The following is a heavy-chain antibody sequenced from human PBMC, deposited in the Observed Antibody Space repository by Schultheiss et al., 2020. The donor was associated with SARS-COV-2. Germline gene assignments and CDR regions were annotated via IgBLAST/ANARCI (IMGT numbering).Heavy chain of an antibody. Sequence: GGSLRLSCAASGFTFSSYSMNWVRQAPGKGLEWVSVIYSGGSTYYADSVKGRFTISRDNSKNTLYLQMSSLRAEDTAVYYCARDRSYDYVWGSYRSDAFDIWGQGTMVTVSS. CDR3: ARDRSYDYVWGSYRSDAFDI. D-gene: IGHD3-16*02. V-gene: IGHV3-66*01. J-gene: IGHJ3*02. CDR1: GFTFSSYS. CDR2: IYSGGST.